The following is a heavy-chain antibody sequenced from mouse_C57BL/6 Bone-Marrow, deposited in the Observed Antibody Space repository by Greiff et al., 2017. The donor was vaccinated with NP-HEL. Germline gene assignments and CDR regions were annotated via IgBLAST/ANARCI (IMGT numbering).Heavy chain of an antibody. V-gene: IGHV10-1*01. CDR2: IRSKSNNYAT. Sequence: EVMLVESGGGLVQPKGSLKLSCAASGFSFNTYAMNWVRQAPGKGLEWVARIRSKSNNYATYYADSVKDRFTISRDDSESMLYLQMNNLKTEDTAMYYCVITVVAQGFDYWGQGTTLTVSS. CDR3: VITVVAQGFDY. J-gene: IGHJ2*01. CDR1: GFSFNTYA. D-gene: IGHD1-1*01.